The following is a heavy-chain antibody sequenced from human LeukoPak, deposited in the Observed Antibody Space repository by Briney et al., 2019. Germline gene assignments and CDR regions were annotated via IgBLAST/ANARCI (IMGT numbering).Heavy chain of an antibody. D-gene: IGHD2-21*01. CDR1: GFTFSSYW. J-gene: IGHJ6*03. V-gene: IGHV3-23*01. CDR2: IVGDSSKT. Sequence: GGSLRLSCAASGFTFSSYWMTWVRQAPGKGLEWVSTIVGDSSKTYYADSVKGRFTISRDNSNYMLFLHMNNLRAEDTAIYYCAKQPYNYYYLDVWGKGTTVTVPS. CDR3: AKQPYNYYYLDV.